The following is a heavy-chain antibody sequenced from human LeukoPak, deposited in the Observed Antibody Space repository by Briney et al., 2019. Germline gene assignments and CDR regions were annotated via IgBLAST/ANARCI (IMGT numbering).Heavy chain of an antibody. D-gene: IGHD3-22*01. V-gene: IGHV1-24*01. J-gene: IGHJ4*02. Sequence: ASVTVSCKVSAYTLTELSMHWVRQAPGKGLEWMGGFDPEDGETIYAQKFQGRVTMTEDTSTDTAYMELSSLRSEDTAVYYCATGPFYYDSSGWIIAYWGQGTLVTVSS. CDR1: AYTLTELS. CDR3: ATGPFYYDSSGWIIAY. CDR2: FDPEDGET.